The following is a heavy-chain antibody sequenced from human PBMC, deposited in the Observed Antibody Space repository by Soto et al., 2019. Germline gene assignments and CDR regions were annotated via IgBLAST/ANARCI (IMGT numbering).Heavy chain of an antibody. V-gene: IGHV1-58*01. CDR3: AATNTAGAPVY. CDR1: GFTFESSV. Sequence: SVKVSCKASGFTFESSVVHWVRQARGQRLEWIGWIVVDTGNTNYAQKVQERVTISRDMSTTTAYMELSSLGSEDTAVYYCAATNTAGAPVYWGQGTQVTVSS. D-gene: IGHD1-26*01. CDR2: IVVDTGNT. J-gene: IGHJ4*02.